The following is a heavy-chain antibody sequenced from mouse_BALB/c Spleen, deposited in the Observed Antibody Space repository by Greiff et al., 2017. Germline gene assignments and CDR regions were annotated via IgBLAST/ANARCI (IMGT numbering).Heavy chain of an antibody. D-gene: IGHD3-1*01. CDR2: IRNKANGYTT. CDR3: ARDSSGSRWAMDY. Sequence: EVKLMESGGGLVQPGGSLRLSCATSGFTFTDYYMSWVRQPPGKALEWLGFIRNKANGYTTEYSASVKGRFTISRDNSQSILYLQMNTLRAEDSATYYCARDSSGSRWAMDYWGQGTAVTVSS. CDR1: GFTFTDYY. V-gene: IGHV7-3*02. J-gene: IGHJ4*01.